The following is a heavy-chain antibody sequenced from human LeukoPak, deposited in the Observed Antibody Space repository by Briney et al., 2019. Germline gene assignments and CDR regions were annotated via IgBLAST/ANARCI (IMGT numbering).Heavy chain of an antibody. CDR3: ARGRGRVRNWFDP. CDR1: AYTAVSYG. CDR2: INPKTGNT. V-gene: IGHV1-8*01. D-gene: IGHD1-1*01. Sequence: ASVKVSCKASAYTAVSYGFSWVRQAPGKGLEWMGWINPKTGNTNYAQKFQGRVTMTRNTSISTAYMELSSLRSEDTAVYYCARGRGRVRNWFDPWGQGTLVTVSS. J-gene: IGHJ5*02.